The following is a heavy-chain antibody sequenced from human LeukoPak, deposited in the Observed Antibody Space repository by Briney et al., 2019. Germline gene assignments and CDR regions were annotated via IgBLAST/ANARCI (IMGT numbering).Heavy chain of an antibody. CDR2: ITASGTAM. V-gene: IGHV3-48*02. Sequence: GGSLRLSCAASGFTFSSYSMNWVRQAPGKGLEWVSHITASGTAMFYADSVKGRFTISRDNAKNTLYLQMNSLRDEDTAVYYCASSGSYRFDYWGQGTLVTVSS. J-gene: IGHJ4*02. CDR3: ASSGSYRFDY. D-gene: IGHD1-26*01. CDR1: GFTFSSYS.